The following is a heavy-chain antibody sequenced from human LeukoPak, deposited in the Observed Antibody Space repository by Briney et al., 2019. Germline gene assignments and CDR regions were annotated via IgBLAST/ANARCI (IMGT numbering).Heavy chain of an antibody. J-gene: IGHJ5*02. D-gene: IGHD6-13*01. Sequence: ASVKVSCKASGYTFTSYGISWVRQAPGQGLEWIGWISAYNGNTNYAQKLQGRVTMTTDTSTSTAYMELRSLRSDDTAVYYCARVLSPYSSSFPPRHNWFDPWGQGTLVTVSS. CDR2: ISAYNGNT. CDR3: ARVLSPYSSSFPPRHNWFDP. CDR1: GYTFTSYG. V-gene: IGHV1-18*04.